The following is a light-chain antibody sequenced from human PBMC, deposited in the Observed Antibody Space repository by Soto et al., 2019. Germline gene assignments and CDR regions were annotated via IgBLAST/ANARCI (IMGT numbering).Light chain of an antibody. J-gene: IGLJ2*01. CDR1: SSDVGGYSY. Sequence: QSALTQPASVSGSPGQSITISCTGTSSDVGGYSYVSWYQQYPGKDPTLVIYDVDNRPSGVSSRFSGSKSGNTASLSISGLQAEDEADYHCSSYTSSNTVIFGGGTKVTVL. CDR3: SSYTSSNTVI. CDR2: DVD. V-gene: IGLV2-14*03.